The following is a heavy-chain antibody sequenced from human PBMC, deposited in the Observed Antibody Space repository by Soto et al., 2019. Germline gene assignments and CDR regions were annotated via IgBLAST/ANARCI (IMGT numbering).Heavy chain of an antibody. V-gene: IGHV4-39*01. J-gene: IGHJ5*02. Sequence: QVPLQEPGPGLVKPSETLSLTCSVSGGSISSPTYYWGWVRRAPGGGPEWIGNIFYNGRTYYNPSPQSRVTMSVDTSQNQFTPRLASVTAAGPAVYYCASGGFSADDESDWFDPWGHGTLVTVS. CDR1: GGSISSPTYY. CDR3: ASGGFSADDESDWFDP. CDR2: IFYNGRT. D-gene: IGHD5-12*01.